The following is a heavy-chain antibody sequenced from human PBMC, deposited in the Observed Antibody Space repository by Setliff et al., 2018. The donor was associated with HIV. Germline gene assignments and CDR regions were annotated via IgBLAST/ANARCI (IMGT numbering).Heavy chain of an antibody. CDR3: ASFGYCTKGVCPYYYMDV. V-gene: IGHV3-21*01. CDR1: GFTFSSYS. J-gene: IGHJ6*03. Sequence: GGSLRLSCAASGFTFSSYSMNWVRQAPGKGLEWVSSISSSSYIYYADSVKGRFTISRDNAKNSLYLQMNSLRAEDTAVYYCASFGYCTKGVCPYYYMDVWGKGTTVTV. CDR2: ISSSSYI. D-gene: IGHD2-8*01.